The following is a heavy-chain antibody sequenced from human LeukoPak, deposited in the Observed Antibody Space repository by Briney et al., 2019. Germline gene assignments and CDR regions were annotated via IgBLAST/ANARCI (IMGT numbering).Heavy chain of an antibody. J-gene: IGHJ4*02. V-gene: IGHV3-53*01. Sequence: PGGSLRLTCVGSGFTFSTYAMTWVRQAPGKGLDWVSVIYSGGSTYYADSVKGRFTISRDNSKNTLYLLMNSLRVEDTAVYYCARDGKSSLWGQGTLVTVSS. D-gene: IGHD1-1*01. CDR2: IYSGGST. CDR1: GFTFSTYA. CDR3: ARDGKSSL.